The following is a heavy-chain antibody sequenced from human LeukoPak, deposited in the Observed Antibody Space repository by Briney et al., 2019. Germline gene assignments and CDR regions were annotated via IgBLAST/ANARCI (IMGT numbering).Heavy chain of an antibody. D-gene: IGHD3-22*01. CDR3: AREYYYDSSPSGDRWFDP. CDR2: IKQDGSEK. J-gene: IGHJ5*02. V-gene: IGHV3-7*01. Sequence: PGGSLRLSCAASGFTFSSYWMSWVRQAPGKGLEWVANIKQDGSEKYYVDSVKGRFTISRDNAKNSLYLQMNSLRAEDTAVYYCAREYYYDSSPSGDRWFDPWGQGTLVTVSS. CDR1: GFTFSSYW.